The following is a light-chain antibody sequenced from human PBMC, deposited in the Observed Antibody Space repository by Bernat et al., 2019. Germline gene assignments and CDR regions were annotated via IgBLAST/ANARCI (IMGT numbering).Light chain of an antibody. J-gene: IGKJ5*01. Sequence: PGETATLSCRAGQNVISASIAWYQHRPGQPPRLLIYATSTWAAGTPARFSCSGSGTDFTLTISSLEPEDFAVYYCKHYGPSPEITFGQGTRLEIK. CDR1: QNVISAS. V-gene: IGKV3-20*01. CDR3: KHYGPSPEIT. CDR2: ATS.